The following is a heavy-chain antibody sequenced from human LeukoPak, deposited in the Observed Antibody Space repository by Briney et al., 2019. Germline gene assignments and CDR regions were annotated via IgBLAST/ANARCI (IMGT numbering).Heavy chain of an antibody. CDR2: IYYSGST. CDR1: GGSISSYY. J-gene: IGHJ3*02. CDR3: ARRSWMTTIDAFDI. Sequence: SETLSLTCTVSGGSISSYYWSWIRQPPGKGLEWIGYIYYSGSTNYNPSLKSRVTISVDTSKNQFFLKLSSVTAADTAVYYCARRSWMTTIDAFDIWGQGTMVTVSS. D-gene: IGHD5-24*01. V-gene: IGHV4-59*08.